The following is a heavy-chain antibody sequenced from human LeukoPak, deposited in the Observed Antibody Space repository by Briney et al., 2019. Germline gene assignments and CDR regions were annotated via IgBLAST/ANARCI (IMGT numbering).Heavy chain of an antibody. CDR1: GFTFSNYW. CDR2: INSDGINT. J-gene: IGHJ5*02. Sequence: GGSLRLSCAASGFTFSNYWMHWVRQAPGKGLVWVSRINSDGINTSYADSAKGRFTISRDNAKNTLNLQMNSLRAEDTAVYYCARDLGQYYDTSDNWFDPWGQGTLVTVSS. D-gene: IGHD3-22*01. V-gene: IGHV3-74*01. CDR3: ARDLGQYYDTSDNWFDP.